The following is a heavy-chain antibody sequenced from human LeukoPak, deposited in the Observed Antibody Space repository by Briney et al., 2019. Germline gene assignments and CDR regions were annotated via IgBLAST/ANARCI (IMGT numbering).Heavy chain of an antibody. CDR2: ISYDGSNK. CDR3: ARDGDLGGFDY. D-gene: IGHD3-16*01. V-gene: IGHV3-30-3*01. CDR1: GFTFSSYA. J-gene: IGHJ4*02. Sequence: QAGGSLRLSCAASGFTFSSYAMHWVRQAPGKGLEWVAVISYDGSNKYYADSVKGRFTISRDNSKNTLYLQMNSLRAEDTAVYYCARDGDLGGFDYWGQGTLVTVSS.